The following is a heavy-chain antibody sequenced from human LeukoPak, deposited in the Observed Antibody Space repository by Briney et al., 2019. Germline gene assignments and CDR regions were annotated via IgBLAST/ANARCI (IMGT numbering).Heavy chain of an antibody. CDR2: IRYDGNIQ. J-gene: IGHJ4*02. Sequence: GGSLRLSCTTSGFTFSNFGMHRVRHPPGKGLEWLTFIRYDGNIQYYADSVKGRFTISRDNSKNTVYLQMNSLKLEDTAIYYCAKLGFSTGPRDYWGQGTLVSVSS. CDR1: GFTFSNFG. CDR3: AKLGFSTGPRDY. V-gene: IGHV3-30*02. D-gene: IGHD6-19*01.